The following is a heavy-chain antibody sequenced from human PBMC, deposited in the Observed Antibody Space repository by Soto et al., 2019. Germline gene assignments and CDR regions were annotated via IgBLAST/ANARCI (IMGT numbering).Heavy chain of an antibody. CDR1: GFTFSSYA. J-gene: IGHJ4*02. V-gene: IGHV3-30-3*01. D-gene: IGHD2-21*02. CDR3: ARDLQAYCGGDCLAY. Sequence: QVQLVESGGGVVQPGRSLRLSCAASGFTFSSYAMHWVRQAPGKGLEWVAVISYDGSNKYYADSVKGRFTISRDNSKKTLNLLMNSLRAEHTAVYYCARDLQAYCGGDCLAYWGQGTLVTVSS. CDR2: ISYDGSNK.